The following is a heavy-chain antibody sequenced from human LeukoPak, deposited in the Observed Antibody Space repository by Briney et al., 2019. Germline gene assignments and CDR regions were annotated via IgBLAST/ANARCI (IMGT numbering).Heavy chain of an antibody. CDR2: IYHSGST. D-gene: IGHD1-26*01. Sequence: KSSETLSLTCTVSGGSISSGYYWGWIRQSPGKGLEWIGSIYHSGSTYYNPSLKSRLTILVDTSKNQFSLKLSSVTAADTAVYYCVRIEAALEGRTGSYPGDFDYWGQGTLVTVSS. V-gene: IGHV4-38-2*02. CDR1: GGSISSGYY. CDR3: VRIEAALEGRTGSYPGDFDY. J-gene: IGHJ4*02.